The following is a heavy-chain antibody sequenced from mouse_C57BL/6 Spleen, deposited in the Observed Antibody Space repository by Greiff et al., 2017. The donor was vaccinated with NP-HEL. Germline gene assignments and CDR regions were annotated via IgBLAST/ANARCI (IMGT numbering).Heavy chain of an antibody. CDR1: GFSLTSYG. CDR3: ARNCYYDSSYAMDY. CDR2: IWSGGST. V-gene: IGHV2-2*01. Sequence: QVHVKQSGPGLVQPSQSLSITCTVSGFSLTSYGVHWVRQSPGKGLEWLGVIWSGGSTDYNAAFISRLSISKDNSKSQVFFKMNSLQADDTAIYYCARNCYYDSSYAMDYWGQGTSVTVSS. D-gene: IGHD2-4*01. J-gene: IGHJ4*01.